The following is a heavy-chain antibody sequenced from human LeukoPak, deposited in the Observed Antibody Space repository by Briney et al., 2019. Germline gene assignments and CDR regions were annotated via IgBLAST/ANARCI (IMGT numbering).Heavy chain of an antibody. CDR1: GFTFSDYY. V-gene: IGHV3-11*04. CDR3: ARGRRSGYSFGFYFDY. D-gene: IGHD5-18*01. CDR2: IISSGSTI. J-gene: IGHJ4*02. Sequence: VGSLRLSCAPSGFTFSDYYMTWIRQAPGKGLEWVSYIISSGSTIYYADSVKGRFTISRDNAKNSLYLKMNSLRAEDTAVYFCARGRRSGYSFGFYFDYWGQGTLVTVSS.